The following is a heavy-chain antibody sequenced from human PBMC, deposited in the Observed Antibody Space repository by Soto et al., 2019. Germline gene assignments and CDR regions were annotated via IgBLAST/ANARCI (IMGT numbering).Heavy chain of an antibody. Sequence: QVQLQESGPGLVKPSQTLSLTCTVSGGSISSGDYYWSWIRQPPGKGLEWIGYIYYSGSTYYNPALKSRVTISVDTSKNQCSLKLISVTAADTAVYYCARDLDTAMGDWYGMDVWGQGTKVTVSS. CDR1: GGSISSGDYY. J-gene: IGHJ6*02. CDR2: IYYSGST. D-gene: IGHD5-18*01. CDR3: ARDLDTAMGDWYGMDV. V-gene: IGHV4-30-4*01.